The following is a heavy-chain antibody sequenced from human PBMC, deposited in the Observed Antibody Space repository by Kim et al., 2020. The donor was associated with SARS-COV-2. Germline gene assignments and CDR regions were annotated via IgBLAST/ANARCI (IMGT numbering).Heavy chain of an antibody. J-gene: IGHJ4*02. Sequence: SPSFQGQVTISADKSISTAYLQWSSLKASDTAIYYCARHSRYSSGWYRDHWGQGTLVTVSP. V-gene: IGHV5-51*01. CDR3: ARHSRYSSGWYRDH. D-gene: IGHD6-19*01.